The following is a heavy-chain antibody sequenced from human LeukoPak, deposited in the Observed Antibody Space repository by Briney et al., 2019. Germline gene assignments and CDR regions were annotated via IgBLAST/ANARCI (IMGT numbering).Heavy chain of an antibody. Sequence: SETLSLTCTDSGGSISSGSYYWSWIRQPAGKGLEGNGRIYTSGSTNYNPSLKSRVTISVDTSKNQFSLKLSSVTAADTAVYYCARDSSDNQSKYRNSYMDVWGKGTTVTVSS. CDR2: IYTSGST. J-gene: IGHJ6*03. CDR1: GGSISSGSYY. V-gene: IGHV4-61*02. D-gene: IGHD2/OR15-2a*01. CDR3: ARDSSDNQSKYRNSYMDV.